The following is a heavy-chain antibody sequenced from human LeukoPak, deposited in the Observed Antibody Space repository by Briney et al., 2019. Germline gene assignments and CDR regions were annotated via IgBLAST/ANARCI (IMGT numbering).Heavy chain of an antibody. CDR1: GFTFSDYY. D-gene: IGHD4-17*01. Sequence: GGSLRLSCGASGFTFSDYYMGWIRQAPGKGLEWASYIGSSGSKTYHADSVKGRFTISRDNAKNSLYLQLSSLTAEDTAVYYCARVIDYGQVAFDYWGQGTLVTVSS. V-gene: IGHV3-11*04. CDR3: ARVIDYGQVAFDY. CDR2: IGSSGSKT. J-gene: IGHJ4*02.